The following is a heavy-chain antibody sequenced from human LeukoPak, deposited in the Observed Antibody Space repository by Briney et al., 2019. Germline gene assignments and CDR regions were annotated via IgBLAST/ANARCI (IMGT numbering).Heavy chain of an antibody. V-gene: IGHV4-59*01. Sequence: PSETLSLTCTVSGGSIRSYYWSWIRQPPGKGLEWIGYIYYSGSTNYNPSLKSRVTISVDTSKNQFSLKLSSVTAAGTAVYYCARYWGGIAAAGENWFDPWGQGTLVTVSS. CDR3: ARYWGGIAAAGENWFDP. D-gene: IGHD6-13*01. J-gene: IGHJ5*02. CDR2: IYYSGST. CDR1: GGSIRSYY.